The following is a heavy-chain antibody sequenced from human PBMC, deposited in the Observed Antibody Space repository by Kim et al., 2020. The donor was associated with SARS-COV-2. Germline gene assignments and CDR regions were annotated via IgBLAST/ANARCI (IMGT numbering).Heavy chain of an antibody. Sequence: GGSLRLSCAASGFTFSTYWMYWVRQAPGKGLVWVSRINSDGSSTNYADSVKGRFTISRDNAKNTLYLQMNSLRVEDTAVYYCARSSSTSCPCYYMDVWGKGTTVTVSS. J-gene: IGHJ6*03. CDR2: INSDGSST. CDR1: GFTFSTYW. CDR3: ARSSSTSCPCYYMDV. V-gene: IGHV3-74*01. D-gene: IGHD2-2*01.